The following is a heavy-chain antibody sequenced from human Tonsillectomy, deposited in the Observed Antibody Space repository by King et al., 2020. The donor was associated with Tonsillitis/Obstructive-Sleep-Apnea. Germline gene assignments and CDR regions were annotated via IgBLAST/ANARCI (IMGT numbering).Heavy chain of an antibody. V-gene: IGHV4-34*01. CDR1: GGSFSGYY. CDR3: ARNILGYCSGGKCYSGVYMDV. Sequence: VQLQQWGAGLLKPSETLSLTCAVYGGSFSGYYWSWIRQPPGKGLEWIGEINHSGSTNYNPSLNSRVTVSVDTSTSQFSLKLSSVTAADTAVYYCARNILGYCSGGKCYSGVYMDVWGKGTTVTVSS. CDR2: INHSGST. D-gene: IGHD2-15*01. J-gene: IGHJ6*03.